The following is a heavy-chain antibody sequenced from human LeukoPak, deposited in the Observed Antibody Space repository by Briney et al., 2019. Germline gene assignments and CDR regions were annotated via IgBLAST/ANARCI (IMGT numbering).Heavy chain of an antibody. Sequence: PGGSLRLSCAASGFTFSTYAMSWVRQAPGKGLEWVSVISGSGGSIYYADSVEGRFTISRDNSKNTLYLQMNSLRAEDTAVYYCAKRSDYGSNGNYFDSWGQGTPVTVSS. CDR2: ISGSGGSI. V-gene: IGHV3-23*01. J-gene: IGHJ4*02. CDR3: AKRSDYGSNGNYFDS. CDR1: GFTFSTYA. D-gene: IGHD4-23*01.